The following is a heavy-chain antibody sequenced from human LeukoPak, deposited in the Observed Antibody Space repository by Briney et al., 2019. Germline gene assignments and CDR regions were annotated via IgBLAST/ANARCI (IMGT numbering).Heavy chain of an antibody. Sequence: GSLRLSCAASGFTFSSYWMSWVRQAPGKGLGWVANIKQDGSEKQYVDSVKGRFAISRDNAENSLYLQMNSLKAEDTAVYYCGRFTRSGDSVYWGQGTLVTVSS. J-gene: IGHJ4*02. CDR1: GFTFSSYW. CDR2: IKQDGSEK. V-gene: IGHV3-7*04. D-gene: IGHD7-27*01. CDR3: GRFTRSGDSVY.